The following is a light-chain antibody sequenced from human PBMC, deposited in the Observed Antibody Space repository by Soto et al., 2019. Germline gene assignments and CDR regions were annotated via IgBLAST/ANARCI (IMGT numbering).Light chain of an antibody. J-gene: IGLJ1*01. V-gene: IGLV1-40*01. CDR1: SSNIGASYD. Sequence: QSVLTQPPSVSGAPGQRVTISCTGSSSNIGASYDVHWYQQFPGTAPKLLIYRNFNRPSGVPDRFSGSKSGTSASLAITGLQAEDEADYYCQSYDSSLSGYVFGTGTKVTVL. CDR2: RNF. CDR3: QSYDSSLSGYV.